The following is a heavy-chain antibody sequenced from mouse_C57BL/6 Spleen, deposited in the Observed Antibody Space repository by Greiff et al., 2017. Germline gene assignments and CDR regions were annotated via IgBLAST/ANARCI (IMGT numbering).Heavy chain of an antibody. Sequence: VKLVESGAELVRPGASVTLSCKASGYTFTDYEMHWVKQTPVHGLEWIGAIDPETGGTAYNQKFKGKAILTADKSSSTAYMELRSLTSEDSAVYYCTRRGGRREDYFDYWGKGTTLTVSS. D-gene: IGHD3-3*01. CDR3: TRRGGRREDYFDY. CDR2: IDPETGGT. CDR1: GYTFTDYE. J-gene: IGHJ2*01. V-gene: IGHV1-15*01.